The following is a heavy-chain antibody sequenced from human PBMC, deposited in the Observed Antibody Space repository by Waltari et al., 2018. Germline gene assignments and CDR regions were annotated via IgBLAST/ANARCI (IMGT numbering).Heavy chain of an antibody. CDR3: ARGDCSSTSCYLGVAFDI. CDR2: IYYSGST. J-gene: IGHJ3*02. V-gene: IGHV4-59*01. Sequence: QVQLQESGPGLVTPSETLSLTCTVSGGSISSYYWRWIRQPPGKGLEWIGYIYYSGSTNYNPSLKGRVTITVDTSKNQFALKLSSVTAADTAVYYCARGDCSSTSCYLGVAFDIWGQGTMVTVSS. CDR1: GGSISSYY. D-gene: IGHD2-2*01.